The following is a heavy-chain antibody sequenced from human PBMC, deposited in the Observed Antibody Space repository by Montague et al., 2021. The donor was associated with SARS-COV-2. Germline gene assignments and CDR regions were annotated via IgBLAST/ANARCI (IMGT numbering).Heavy chain of an antibody. CDR1: GFTFSSYE. D-gene: IGHD3-22*01. V-gene: IGHV3-48*03. J-gene: IGHJ3*02. CDR2: ISSSGSTI. Sequence: SLRLSCAASGFTFSSYEMNWVRQAPGKGLEWVSYISSSGSTIYYADSVKGQFTISRDNAKNSLYLQMNSLRAEDTAVYYCAREERIAILVVVITHAFDIWGQGTMVTVSS. CDR3: AREERIAILVVVITHAFDI.